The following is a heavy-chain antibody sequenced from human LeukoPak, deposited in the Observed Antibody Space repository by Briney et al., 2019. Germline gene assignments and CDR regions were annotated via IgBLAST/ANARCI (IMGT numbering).Heavy chain of an antibody. CDR1: GYTFTGYY. CDR3: ARDMTLEMATKSGHLVDY. CDR2: INPNSGGT. Sequence: ASVKVSCKASGYTFTGYYMHRVRQAPGQGLEWMGWINPNSGGTNYAQKFQGRVTMTRDTSISTAYMELSRLRSDDTAVYYCARDMTLEMATKSGHLVDYWGQGTLVTVSS. V-gene: IGHV1-2*02. J-gene: IGHJ4*02. D-gene: IGHD5-24*01.